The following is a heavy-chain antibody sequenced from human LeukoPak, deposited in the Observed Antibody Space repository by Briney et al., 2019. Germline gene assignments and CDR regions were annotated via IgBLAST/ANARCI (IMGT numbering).Heavy chain of an antibody. CDR1: GGSFSGYY. Sequence: SETLSLTRAVYGGSFSGYYWSWIRQPPGKGLEWIGEINHSGSTNYNPSLKSRVTISVDTSKNQFSLKLSSVTAADTAVYYCARSSGYGIFDYWGQGTLVTVSS. CDR2: INHSGST. CDR3: ARSSGYGIFDY. V-gene: IGHV4-34*01. J-gene: IGHJ4*02. D-gene: IGHD5-12*01.